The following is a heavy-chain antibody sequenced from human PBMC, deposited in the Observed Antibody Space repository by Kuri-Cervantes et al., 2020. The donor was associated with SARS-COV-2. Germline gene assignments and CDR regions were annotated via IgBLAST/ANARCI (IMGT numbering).Heavy chain of an antibody. CDR2: ISSSSSYI. V-gene: IGHV3-21*01. CDR1: GFTFSSYS. J-gene: IGHJ4*02. CDR3: ARELERSNGNFDY. D-gene: IGHD1-1*01. Sequence: GESLKISCAASGFTFSSYSMNWVRQAPGKGLEWVSSISSSSSYIYYADSVKGRFTISRDNAKNSLYLQMNSLRAEDTAVYYCARELERSNGNFDYWGQGTPVTVSS.